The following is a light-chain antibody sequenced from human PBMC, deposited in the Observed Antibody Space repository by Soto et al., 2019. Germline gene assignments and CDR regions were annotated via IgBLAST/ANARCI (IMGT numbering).Light chain of an antibody. Sequence: EIVLTQSPGTLSLSPGERATLSCRASQSVASSSLAWYQQKPGQSPRLLIYAASSRATGIPDRFSGSGSGTDFTLTISRLEPEDFAVYYCHQYASPPQTFGQGTKVDI. V-gene: IGKV3-20*01. CDR2: AAS. CDR1: QSVASSS. CDR3: HQYASPPQT. J-gene: IGKJ1*01.